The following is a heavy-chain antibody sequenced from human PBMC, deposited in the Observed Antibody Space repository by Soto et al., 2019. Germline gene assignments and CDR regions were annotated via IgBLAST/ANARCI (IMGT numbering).Heavy chain of an antibody. CDR3: AREVSGYNV. D-gene: IGHD5-12*01. Sequence: QVQLVQSGAELKKPWSSVRVSCKASGGTFSSFGISWVRQAPGQGLEWMGSIIPVFGRPNHAQRFWGRLSTTAEESTNTSYLELSDLTSEDTAVYYCAREVSGYNVWGQGTQVTVSS. CDR2: IIPVFGRP. J-gene: IGHJ1*01. V-gene: IGHV1-69*18. CDR1: GGTFSSFG.